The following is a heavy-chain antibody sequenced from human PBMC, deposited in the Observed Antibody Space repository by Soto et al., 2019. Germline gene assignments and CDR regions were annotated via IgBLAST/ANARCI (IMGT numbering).Heavy chain of an antibody. Sequence: SETLSLTCAVSGGSISTYYWSWIRQPPGKGLEWIGSIYNSGSTNYNPSLNSRVTISADTSKNQFSLKLSSVTAADTAVYYCARVPGPWGQGTLVTVSS. V-gene: IGHV4-59*12. CDR3: ARVPGP. CDR1: GGSISTYY. J-gene: IGHJ5*02. CDR2: IYNSGST. D-gene: IGHD3-10*01.